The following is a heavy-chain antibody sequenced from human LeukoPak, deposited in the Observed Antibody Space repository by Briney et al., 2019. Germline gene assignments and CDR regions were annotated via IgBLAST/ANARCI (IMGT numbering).Heavy chain of an antibody. J-gene: IGHJ3*02. CDR3: AKDRIAVAYDAFDI. CDR1: GFTVSSNY. V-gene: IGHV3-66*01. CDR2: IYSGGST. D-gene: IGHD6-19*01. Sequence: GGSLRLSCAASGFTVSSNYMSWVRQAPGKGLEWVSVIYSGGSTYYADSVKGRFTISRDNSKNTLYLQMNSLRAEDTAVYYCAKDRIAVAYDAFDIWGQGTMVTVSS.